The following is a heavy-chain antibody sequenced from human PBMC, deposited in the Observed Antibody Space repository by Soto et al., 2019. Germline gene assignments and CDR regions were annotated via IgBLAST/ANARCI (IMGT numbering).Heavy chain of an antibody. D-gene: IGHD1-26*01. J-gene: IGHJ5*02. Sequence: QVQLVQSGAEVKKPGSSVKVSCKASGGTFSSYTISWVRQAPGQGLEWMGRIIPVRGIANYAQKFQGRGTITADKSTSTAYMELSSLRSEDTAVYYCAREGVRERGSWGQGTLVTVS. CDR2: IIPVRGIA. V-gene: IGHV1-69*08. CDR3: AREGVRERGS. CDR1: GGTFSSYT.